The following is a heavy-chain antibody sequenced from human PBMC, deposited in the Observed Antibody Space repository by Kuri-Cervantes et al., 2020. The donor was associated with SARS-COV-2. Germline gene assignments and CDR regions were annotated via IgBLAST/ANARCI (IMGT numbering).Heavy chain of an antibody. J-gene: IGHJ4*02. D-gene: IGHD4-11*01. CDR3: ARGGGYSNLGYYFDY. V-gene: IGHV4-59*01. CDR1: GGSISSYY. Sequence: LRPSCTVPGGSISSYYWSWIRQPPGKGLEWIGYIYYSGSTNYTPSLKSRVTISVDTSKNQFSLKLSSVTAADTAVYYCARGGGYSNLGYYFDYWGQGTLVTVSS. CDR2: IYYSGST.